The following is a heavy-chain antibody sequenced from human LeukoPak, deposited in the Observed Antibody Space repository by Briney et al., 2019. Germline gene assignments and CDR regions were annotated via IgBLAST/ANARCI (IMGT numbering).Heavy chain of an antibody. Sequence: GESLKISCKGSGYSFINYWIAWVRQMPGKGLEWIGIIYPADSDTRYSPSFQGQVTISADKSVSTAYLQWSSLKASDSAMYYCAKGASGTNFGMDVWGQGTTVIVS. CDR3: AKGASGTNFGMDV. CDR1: GYSFINYW. CDR2: IYPADSDT. V-gene: IGHV5-51*01. J-gene: IGHJ6*02. D-gene: IGHD3-10*01.